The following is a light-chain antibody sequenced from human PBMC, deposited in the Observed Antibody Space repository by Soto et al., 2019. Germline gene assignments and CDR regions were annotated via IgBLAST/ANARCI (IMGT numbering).Light chain of an antibody. V-gene: IGLV2-14*01. J-gene: IGLJ2*01. Sequence: QSALTQPASVSGSPGQSITISCTGTSSDIGTYNYVSWYQQHPGKAPKLMIYEVSNRPSGVSNRFSGSKSGNTASLTISGLQAEDEADDYCSSYTTSSTLNVVFGGGTKLTVL. CDR1: SSDIGTYNY. CDR3: SSYTTSSTLNVV. CDR2: EVS.